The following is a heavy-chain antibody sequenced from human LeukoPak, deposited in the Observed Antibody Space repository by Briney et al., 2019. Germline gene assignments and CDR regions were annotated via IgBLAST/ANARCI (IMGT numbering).Heavy chain of an antibody. CDR1: GFTFDDYA. Sequence: PGGSLRLSCAASGFTFDDYAMHWVRQAPGKGLEWVSGISWNSGSIGYADSVKGRFTISRDNAKNSLYLQMNSLRAEDTALYYCAKADGYSYGPFDYWGQGTLVTVSS. V-gene: IGHV3-9*01. D-gene: IGHD5-18*01. CDR3: AKADGYSYGPFDY. J-gene: IGHJ4*02. CDR2: ISWNSGSI.